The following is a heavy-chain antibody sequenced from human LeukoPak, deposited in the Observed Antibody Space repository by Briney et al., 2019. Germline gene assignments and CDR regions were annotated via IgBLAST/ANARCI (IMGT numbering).Heavy chain of an antibody. J-gene: IGHJ4*02. CDR3: VREGYYDSGGPFSGYFDY. V-gene: IGHV3-30*04. CDR2: ISNDGVTR. D-gene: IGHD3-22*01. Sequence: GRSLRLSCAASGFTFSSYAIHWARQAPGKGLEWVAVISNDGVTRIFANSVKGRFTISRDNWKNTLYLQLSSLRVEDTAVYYCVREGYYDSGGPFSGYFDYWGRGDLVTVSS. CDR1: GFTFSSYA.